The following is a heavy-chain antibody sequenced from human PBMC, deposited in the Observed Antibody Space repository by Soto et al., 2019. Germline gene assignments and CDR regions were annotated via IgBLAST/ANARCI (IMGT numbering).Heavy chain of an antibody. CDR3: AKDKGKYYFDY. CDR1: GITFSLSG. CDR2: ISSDGGTI. Sequence: QVQLVESGGDVVQPGRSLRLSCTASGITFSLSGMHWVRQAPGKGLEWVTFISSDGGTIYYEDSVKGRFTISRDNSENMVYLQMHSLRAEDTAVYYCAKDKGKYYFDYWGQGTQVTVSS. J-gene: IGHJ4*02. V-gene: IGHV3-30*18.